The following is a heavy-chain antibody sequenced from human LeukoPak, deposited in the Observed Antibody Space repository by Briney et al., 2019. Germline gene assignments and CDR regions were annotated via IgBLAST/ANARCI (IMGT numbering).Heavy chain of an antibody. CDR1: GGSFSGYY. CDR2: INHSGST. Sequence: SETLSLTCAVYGGSFSGYYWSWIRQPPGKGLEWIGEINHSGSTNYNPSLKSRVTISVDTSKNQFSLKLSSVTAADTAIYYCARSRIAVAPADFWGQGILVTVSS. V-gene: IGHV4-34*01. J-gene: IGHJ4*02. CDR3: ARSRIAVAPADF. D-gene: IGHD6-19*01.